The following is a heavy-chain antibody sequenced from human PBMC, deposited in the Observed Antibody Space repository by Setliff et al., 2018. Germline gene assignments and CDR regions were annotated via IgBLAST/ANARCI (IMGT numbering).Heavy chain of an antibody. V-gene: IGHV4-59*12. J-gene: IGHJ4*02. CDR3: ARRETYYNFWSGYYAY. Sequence: PSETLSLTCTVSGGSISSYYWSWIRQPPGKRLEWIGYIYYSGSTNYNPSLESRVTISVDTSKNQFSLKLSSVTAADTAVYYCARRETYYNFWSGYYAYWGQGTLVTVSS. D-gene: IGHD3-3*01. CDR2: IYYSGST. CDR1: GGSISSYY.